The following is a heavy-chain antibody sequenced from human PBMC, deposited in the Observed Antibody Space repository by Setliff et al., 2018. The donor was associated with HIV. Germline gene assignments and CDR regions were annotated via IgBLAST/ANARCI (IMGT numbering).Heavy chain of an antibody. CDR2: IWFDGSYE. CDR3: SKGHYTTAG. V-gene: IGHV3-33*03. D-gene: IGHD1-26*01. J-gene: IGHJ4*02. CDR1: GFTFGSYA. Sequence: PGGSLRLSCAASGFTFGSYAMHWVRQAPGKGLEWVAVIWFDGSYEQYADSVKGRFTISRDNAKNSLYLQMNSLRAEDTAVYYCSKGHYTTAGWGQGTLVTVSS.